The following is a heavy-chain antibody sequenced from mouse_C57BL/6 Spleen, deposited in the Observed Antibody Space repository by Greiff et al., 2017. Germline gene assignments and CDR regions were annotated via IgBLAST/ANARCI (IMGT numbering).Heavy chain of an antibody. CDR2: IWTGGGT. D-gene: IGHD2-5*01. CDR3: ARNSYYSNYWYFDV. J-gene: IGHJ1*03. Sequence: LVAPSQSLSITCTVSGFSLTSYAISWVRQPPGKGLEWLGVIWTGGGTNYNSALKSRLSISKDNSKSQVFLKMNSLQTDDTARYYCARNSYYSNYWYFDVWGTGTTVTVSS. CDR1: GFSLTSYA. V-gene: IGHV2-9-1*01.